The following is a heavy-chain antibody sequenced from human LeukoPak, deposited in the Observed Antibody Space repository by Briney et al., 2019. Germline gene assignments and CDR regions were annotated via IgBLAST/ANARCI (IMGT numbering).Heavy chain of an antibody. J-gene: IGHJ5*02. Sequence: SETLSLTCTVSGGSVSSGRYYGNWIRQPPGKGLEWIGYIYYTGIINYNPSLKSRVIISVDTSKNQFSLKLRSVTAADTAVYHCARKPIHDSSGPKNWFDPWGQGTLVTVSS. CDR3: ARKPIHDSSGPKNWFDP. V-gene: IGHV4-61*01. CDR1: GGSVSSGRYY. D-gene: IGHD3-22*01. CDR2: IYYTGII.